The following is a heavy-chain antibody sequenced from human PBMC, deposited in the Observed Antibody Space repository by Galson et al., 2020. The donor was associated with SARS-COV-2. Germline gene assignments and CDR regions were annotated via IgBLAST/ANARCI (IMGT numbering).Heavy chain of an antibody. V-gene: IGHV3-23*01. D-gene: IGHD6-25*01. J-gene: IGHJ4*02. Sequence: GGSLRLSCAASGFSFSSYAMGWVHQAPGKGLEWVSAITASGGDTFHADSVKGRFSISRDNSKEMLYLQMDSLRVEETAVYYCAKGSSAARPYCFDSWGQGILVTVSS. CDR1: GFSFSSYA. CDR2: ITASGGDT. CDR3: AKGSSAARPYCFDS.